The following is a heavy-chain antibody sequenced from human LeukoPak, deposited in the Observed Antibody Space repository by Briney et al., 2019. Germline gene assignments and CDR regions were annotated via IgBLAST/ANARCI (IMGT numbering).Heavy chain of an antibody. CDR3: ARGPAAIEYYFDY. J-gene: IGHJ4*02. Sequence: PGRSLRLSCAASGFTFSSYAMHWVRQAPGKGLEWVAVISYDGSNKYYADSVKGRFTISRDNSKNTLYLQMNSLRAEDTAVYYCARGPAAIEYYFDYWGQGTLVTVSS. V-gene: IGHV3-30*01. D-gene: IGHD2-2*01. CDR2: ISYDGSNK. CDR1: GFTFSSYA.